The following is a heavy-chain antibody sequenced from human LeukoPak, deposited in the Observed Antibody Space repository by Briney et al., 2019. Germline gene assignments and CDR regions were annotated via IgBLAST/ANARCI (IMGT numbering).Heavy chain of an antibody. CDR3: TRINYCSGGSCSFDP. CDR1: GFTFGDYA. Sequence: GGSLRLSCTTSGFTFGDYAMSWVRQAPGKGLESVGFIRSKAYGGTTEYAAPVKGRFTISRDDSKTIAYLQMNSLKTEDTAVYYCTRINYCSGGSCSFDPWGQGTLVTVSS. CDR2: IRSKAYGGTT. V-gene: IGHV3-49*04. J-gene: IGHJ5*02. D-gene: IGHD2-15*01.